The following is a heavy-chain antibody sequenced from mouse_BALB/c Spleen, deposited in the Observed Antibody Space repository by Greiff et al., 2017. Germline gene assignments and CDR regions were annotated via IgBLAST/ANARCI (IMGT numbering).Heavy chain of an antibody. J-gene: IGHJ1*01. CDR2: ISSGGSYT. Sequence: DVMLVESGGGLVKPGGSLKLSCAASGFTFSSYTMSWVRQTPEKRLEWVATISSGGSYTYYPDSVKGRFTISRDNAKNTLYLQMSSLKSEDTAMYYCTREGLRGYFDVWGAGTTVTVSS. D-gene: IGHD3-1*01. CDR1: GFTFSSYT. CDR3: TREGLRGYFDV. V-gene: IGHV5-6-4*01.